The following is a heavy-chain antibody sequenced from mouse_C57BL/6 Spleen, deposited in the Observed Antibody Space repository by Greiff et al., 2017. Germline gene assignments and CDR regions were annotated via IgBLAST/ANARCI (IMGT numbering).Heavy chain of an antibody. Sequence: FTISRDNAKNNLYLQMSHLKSEDTAMYYCARGLYGNYEVYFDYWGQGTTLTVSS. CDR3: ARGLYGNYEVYFDY. J-gene: IGHJ2*01. D-gene: IGHD2-1*01. V-gene: IGHV5-4*01.